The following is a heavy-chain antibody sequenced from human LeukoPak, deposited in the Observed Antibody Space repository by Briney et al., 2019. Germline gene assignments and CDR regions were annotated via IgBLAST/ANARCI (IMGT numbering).Heavy chain of an antibody. J-gene: IGHJ4*02. V-gene: IGHV3-33*01. CDR2: IWYDGSNK. D-gene: IGHD5-24*01. CDR3: ARDQGDGYNPGGYFDY. Sequence: TGGSLRLSCAASGFTFSSYGMQWVRQARGKGPEWVAVIWYDGSNKYYADSVKGRFTISRDNSKNTLYLQMNSLRAEDTAVYYCARDQGDGYNPGGYFDYWGQGTLVTVSS. CDR1: GFTFSSYG.